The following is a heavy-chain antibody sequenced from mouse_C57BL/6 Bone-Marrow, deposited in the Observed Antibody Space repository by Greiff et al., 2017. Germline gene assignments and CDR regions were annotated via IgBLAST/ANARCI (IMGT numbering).Heavy chain of an antibody. CDR1: GYTFTSYW. J-gene: IGHJ2*01. Sequence: VQLQQSGAELVKPGASVKMSCKASGYTFTSYWITWVKQRPGQGLEWIGDIYPGSGSTNYNEKFKSKATLTVDTSSSTAYMQLSSLTSEDSAVYYCAREEAGTGYYFDYWGQGTTLTVSS. CDR2: IYPGSGST. D-gene: IGHD4-1*01. CDR3: AREEAGTGYYFDY. V-gene: IGHV1-55*01.